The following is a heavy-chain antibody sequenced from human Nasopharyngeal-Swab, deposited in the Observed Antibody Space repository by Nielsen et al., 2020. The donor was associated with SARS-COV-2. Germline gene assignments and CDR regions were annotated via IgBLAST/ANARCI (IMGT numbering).Heavy chain of an antibody. CDR3: ARGRGQDSSGYYYRGDSYYGMDV. CDR2: INHSGST. D-gene: IGHD3-22*01. V-gene: IGHV4-34*01. J-gene: IGHJ6*02. CDR1: GGSISGYY. Sequence: SETLSLTCTVSGGSISGYYWSWIRQPPGKGLEWIGEINHSGSTNYNPSLKSRVTISVDMSKNQFSLKLSSVTAADTAVYYCARGRGQDSSGYYYRGDSYYGMDVWGQGTTVTVSS.